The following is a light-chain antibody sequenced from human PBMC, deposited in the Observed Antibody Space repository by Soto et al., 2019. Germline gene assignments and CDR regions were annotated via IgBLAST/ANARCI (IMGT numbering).Light chain of an antibody. Sequence: QSVLTQPRSVSGSPGQSVTISCTGTSSDVGGYNFVSWYQQHPGKAPKLMISDVNKRPSGVPDRFSGSKSGNTASLTISGLQAEDEADYYCCSHAGSYNVVFGGGTQLTVL. V-gene: IGLV2-11*01. J-gene: IGLJ2*01. CDR2: DVN. CDR1: SSDVGGYNF. CDR3: CSHAGSYNVV.